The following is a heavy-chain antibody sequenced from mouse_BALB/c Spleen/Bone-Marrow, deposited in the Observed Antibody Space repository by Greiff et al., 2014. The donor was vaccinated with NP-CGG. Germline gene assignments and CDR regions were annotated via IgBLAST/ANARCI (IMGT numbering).Heavy chain of an antibody. D-gene: IGHD2-4*01. Sequence: SLRLSCATSGFTFTXYYMSWXRXXXXKALEXXXXXXSKAKGYTTDYSASVKGRFTISRDNSQSILYLQXXXXRTEDSATYYCARDINYDIYWYSDVWGAGTTVTVSP. CDR3: ARDINYDIYWYSDV. CDR2: XXSKAKGYTT. V-gene: IGHV7-3*02. J-gene: IGHJ1*01. CDR1: GFTFTXYY.